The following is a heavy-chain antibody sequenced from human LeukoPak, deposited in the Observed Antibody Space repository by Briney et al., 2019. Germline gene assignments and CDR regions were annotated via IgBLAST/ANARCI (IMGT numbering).Heavy chain of an antibody. Sequence: SETLSLTCTVSGGSVSSISHYWSWIRQPPGKGLEWIAYIYYDGSTIYNPSLKSRVTISIDTSRKQFSLKVTSVTAADTAVYYCAGYSDSSVDYWGQGTLVIVSP. V-gene: IGHV4-61*01. D-gene: IGHD6-6*01. CDR1: GGSVSSISHY. J-gene: IGHJ4*02. CDR2: IYYDGST. CDR3: AGYSDSSVDY.